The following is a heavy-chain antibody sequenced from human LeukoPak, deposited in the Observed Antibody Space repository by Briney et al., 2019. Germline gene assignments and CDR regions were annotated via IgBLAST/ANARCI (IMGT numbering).Heavy chain of an antibody. Sequence: TGGSLRLSCAASGFTFSSYAMHWVRQAPGKGLEWVAVISYDGSNKYYADSVKGRFTISRDNSKNTLYLQMNSLRAEDTAVYYCARDFGRGSYYMDVWGKGTTVTVSS. V-gene: IGHV3-30-3*01. CDR3: ARDFGRGSYYMDV. D-gene: IGHD3-10*01. CDR1: GFTFSSYA. J-gene: IGHJ6*03. CDR2: ISYDGSNK.